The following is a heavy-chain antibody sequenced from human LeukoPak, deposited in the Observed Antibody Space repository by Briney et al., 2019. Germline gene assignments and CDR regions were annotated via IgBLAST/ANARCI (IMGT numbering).Heavy chain of an antibody. CDR2: IDGGGGPT. Sequence: GRSLRLSCAASGFTLRNYAMSWVRQPPGKGLEWVSVIDGGGGPTYYAESVKGRFTIYRDNSKNALYLQMNSLRAEDVAVYFCAKNSGYNWQYFFGYWGQGTLVTVSS. J-gene: IGHJ4*02. CDR1: GFTLRNYA. CDR3: AKNSGYNWQYFFGY. D-gene: IGHD6-25*01. V-gene: IGHV3-23*01.